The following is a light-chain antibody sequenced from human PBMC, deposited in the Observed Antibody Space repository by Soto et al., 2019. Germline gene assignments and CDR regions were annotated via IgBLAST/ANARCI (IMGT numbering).Light chain of an antibody. Sequence: QSALTQPASVSGSPGQSITISCTGTTSDIGGYNFVSWYQQHPGKARKLLIYDVRNRPSGVSNRFSGSKSGNMASLTISGLQAEDEADYYCNSYRTISTYVFGSGTKLTVL. CDR1: TSDIGGYNF. CDR2: DVR. J-gene: IGLJ1*01. V-gene: IGLV2-14*01. CDR3: NSYRTISTYV.